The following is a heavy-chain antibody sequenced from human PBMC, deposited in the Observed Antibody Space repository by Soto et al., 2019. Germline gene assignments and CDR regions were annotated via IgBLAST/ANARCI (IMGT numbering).Heavy chain of an antibody. V-gene: IGHV1-3*01. D-gene: IGHD2-15*01. CDR3: ARGVAFLDY. J-gene: IGHJ4*02. CDR1: GYTFSSCA. CDR2: IHAGNGNT. Sequence: ASVKVSCKASGYTFSSCAIHWVRQAPGQGLEWMGWIHAGNGNTKYSQSFQGRVTISRDTSATTAYMELNSLRPEDTAVYYCARGVAFLDYWGQGTLVTVSS.